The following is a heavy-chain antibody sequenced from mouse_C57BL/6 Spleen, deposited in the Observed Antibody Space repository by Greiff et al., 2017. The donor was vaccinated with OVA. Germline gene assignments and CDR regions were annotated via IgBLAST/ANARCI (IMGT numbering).Heavy chain of an antibody. D-gene: IGHD3-1*01. CDR3: TEGANLYYFDY. CDR1: GFNIKDDY. J-gene: IGHJ2*01. Sequence: EVQLQQSGAELVRPGASVKLSCTASGFNIKDDYMHWVQQRPEQALEWIGWIDPENGDTEYASNVPGKATITANTSSNTAYLQLSSLTAEDTAVYYCTEGANLYYFDYWGQGTTLTVSS. V-gene: IGHV14-4*01. CDR2: IDPENGDT.